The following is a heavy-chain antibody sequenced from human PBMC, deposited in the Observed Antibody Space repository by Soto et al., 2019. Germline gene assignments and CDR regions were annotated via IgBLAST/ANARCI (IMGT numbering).Heavy chain of an antibody. J-gene: IGHJ4*02. Sequence: QAHLVQSGAEVREPGASVKVSCRTSVYTFITYYRHWVRQAPGHGLEWMAIINPMSGATNYAQKFQGRITLTMGTSTTTVYMEVSSLTSEDTAVYYCARDLAAGDLWGQGTLVTVSS. CDR3: ARDLAAGDL. CDR2: INPMSGAT. V-gene: IGHV1-46*01. CDR1: VYTFITYY. D-gene: IGHD2-21*01.